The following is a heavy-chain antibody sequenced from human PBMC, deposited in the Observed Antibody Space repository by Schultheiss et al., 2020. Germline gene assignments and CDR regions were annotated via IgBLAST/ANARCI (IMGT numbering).Heavy chain of an antibody. CDR3: ARDRVAAAGTCNWFDP. Sequence: GGSLRLSCAVSGFSVSGTFMSWVRQAPGAGLERVAILYSGGSTHYADSVKGRFTISRDNSKNTLYLQMNSLRAEDTAVYYCARDRVAAAGTCNWFDPWGQGTLVTVSS. CDR1: GFSVSGTF. J-gene: IGHJ5*02. CDR2: LYSGGST. V-gene: IGHV3-53*05. D-gene: IGHD6-13*01.